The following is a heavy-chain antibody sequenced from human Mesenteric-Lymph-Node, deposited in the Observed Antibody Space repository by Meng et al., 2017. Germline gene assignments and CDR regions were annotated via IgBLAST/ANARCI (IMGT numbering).Heavy chain of an antibody. D-gene: IGHD3-22*01. CDR1: GGSFSGYY. V-gene: IGHV4-34*01. J-gene: IGHJ4*02. Sequence: SETLSLTCAVYGGSFSGYYWSWIRQPPGKGLEWIGEINHSGSTNYNPSLKSRVTISVDTSMNQFSLKLSSVTAADTAVYYCAREMYYYDSSGYYYLYYFDYWGQGTLVTVSS. CDR2: INHSGST. CDR3: AREMYYYDSSGYYYLYYFDY.